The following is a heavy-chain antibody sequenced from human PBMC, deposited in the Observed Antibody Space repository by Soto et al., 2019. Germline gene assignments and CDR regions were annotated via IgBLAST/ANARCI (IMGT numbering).Heavy chain of an antibody. CDR2: IIPIFGTA. CDR3: ALGYYDSSGYYFRRGFDY. Sequence: QVQLVQSGAEVKKPGSSVKVSCKASGGTFSSYAISWVRQAPGQGLEWMGGIIPIFGTANYAQKFQGRVTITADESTSTAYMELSSLRSEDTAVYYCALGYYDSSGYYFRRGFDYWGHGTLVTVSS. CDR1: GGTFSSYA. D-gene: IGHD3-22*01. J-gene: IGHJ4*01. V-gene: IGHV1-69*01.